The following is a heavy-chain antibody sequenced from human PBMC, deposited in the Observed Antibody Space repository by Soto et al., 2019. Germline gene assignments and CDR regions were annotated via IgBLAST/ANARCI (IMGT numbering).Heavy chain of an antibody. D-gene: IGHD3-10*02. CDR2: IIPTFGRT. CDR1: GDTFSSYA. Sequence: SVKVSCKASGDTFSSYAISWVRQAPGKGLEWMGKIIPTFGRTNYAQKFQGRLTISADDSTSTAYMELSSLLSEDTAVYYCARDPLSSLAMDVWGQGTTVTVSS. V-gene: IGHV1-69*13. J-gene: IGHJ6*02. CDR3: ARDPLSSLAMDV.